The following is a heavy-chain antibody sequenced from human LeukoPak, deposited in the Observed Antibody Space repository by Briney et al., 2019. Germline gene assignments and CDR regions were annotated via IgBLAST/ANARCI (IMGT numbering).Heavy chain of an antibody. CDR2: IKQEGREK. CDR3: ARHVSLGYCSSTSCFTTAWDV. CDR1: GFTFSSYW. V-gene: IGHV3-7*03. D-gene: IGHD2-2*01. J-gene: IGHJ6*04. Sequence: GGSLRLSCAASGFTFSSYWMSWVRQAPGKGLEWVANIKQEGREKYYVDSGKGRFTISRDNAKHSLYLQMHSLRAEDTAVYYCARHVSLGYCSSTSCFTTAWDVWGKGTTVTVSS.